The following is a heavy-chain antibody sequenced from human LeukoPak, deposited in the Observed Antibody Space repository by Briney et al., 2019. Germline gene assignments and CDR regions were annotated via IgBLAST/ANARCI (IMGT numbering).Heavy chain of an antibody. Sequence: SQTLSLTCAISGDSVSSNSAAWNWIRQSPSRGLEWLGRTYYRSKWYNDYAVSVKSRITINPDTSKNQFSLQLNSVTPEDTAVYCCARYYYDSSGEPYGMDVWGQGTTVTVSS. V-gene: IGHV6-1*01. D-gene: IGHD3-22*01. CDR2: TYYRSKWYN. CDR3: ARYYYDSSGEPYGMDV. CDR1: GDSVSSNSAA. J-gene: IGHJ6*02.